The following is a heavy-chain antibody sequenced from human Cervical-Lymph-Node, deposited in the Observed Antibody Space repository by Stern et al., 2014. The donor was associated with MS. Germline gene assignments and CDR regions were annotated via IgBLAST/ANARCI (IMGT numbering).Heavy chain of an antibody. Sequence: EVQLEESGGGLVQPGRSLRLSCAASGFTFNDYAMHWVRQAPGRGLEWVAGISWSGSSTVHADSVRGRFTISRDNAKSSLYLQMKSLRAEDTAFYYCARDSSSGWSYFDYWGQGTLVTVSS. J-gene: IGHJ4*03. V-gene: IGHV3-9*01. D-gene: IGHD6-13*01. CDR3: ARDSSSGWSYFDY. CDR2: ISWSGSST. CDR1: GFTFNDYA.